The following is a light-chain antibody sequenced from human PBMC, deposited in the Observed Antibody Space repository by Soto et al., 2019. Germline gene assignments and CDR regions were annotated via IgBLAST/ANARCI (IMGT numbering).Light chain of an antibody. Sequence: LTQPASVSASPGQSSTLPRPGTSSDVGSYNLVSWFQQHPGKVPKLLIYEGTKRPSGLSDRFSGSKSGNTASLTISGLQAEDEADYYCYSYAGENLYVFGTGTKVTVL. V-gene: IGLV2-23*01. CDR3: YSYAGENLYV. CDR2: EGT. CDR1: SSDVGSYNL. J-gene: IGLJ1*01.